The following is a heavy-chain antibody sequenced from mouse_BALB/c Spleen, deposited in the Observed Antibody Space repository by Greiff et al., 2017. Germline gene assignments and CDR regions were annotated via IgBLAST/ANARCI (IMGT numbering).Heavy chain of an antibody. CDR1: GYTFTSYW. Sequence: QVQLQQPGAELVKPGASVKLSCKASGYTFTSYWMHWVKQRPGQGLEWIGEINPSNGRTNYNEKFKSKATLTVDKSSSTAYMQLSSLTSEDSAVYYCARSFYYDYEYAMDYWGQGTSVTVSS. D-gene: IGHD2-4*01. V-gene: IGHV1S81*02. CDR2: INPSNGRT. J-gene: IGHJ4*01. CDR3: ARSFYYDYEYAMDY.